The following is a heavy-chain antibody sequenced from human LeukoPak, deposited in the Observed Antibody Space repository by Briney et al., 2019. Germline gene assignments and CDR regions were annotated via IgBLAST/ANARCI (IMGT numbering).Heavy chain of an antibody. V-gene: IGHV4-34*01. CDR1: GFTVSSNY. CDR3: ARASTPILRYFDSHYYGMDV. J-gene: IGHJ6*02. Sequence: PGGSLRLSCAASGFTVSSNYMSWVRQAPGKGLEWIGEINHSGSTNYNPSLRSRVTISVDTSKNQFSLKLSSVTAADTAVYYCARASTPILRYFDSHYYGMDVWGQGTTVTVSS. CDR2: INHSGST. D-gene: IGHD3-9*01.